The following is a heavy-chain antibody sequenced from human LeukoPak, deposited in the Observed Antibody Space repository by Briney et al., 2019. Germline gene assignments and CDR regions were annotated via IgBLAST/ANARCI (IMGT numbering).Heavy chain of an antibody. V-gene: IGHV3-30-3*01. CDR2: ISYDGSDK. J-gene: IGHJ4*02. CDR3: AREPTTLNGYSVSRRHHYFDH. D-gene: IGHD5-24*01. Sequence: GGSLRLSCAASELTFSSYAMHWVRQAPGKGLEWVAVISYDGSDKFFADSVKGRFTISRDNSKNTLYLQMTSLRAEDTAVYYCAREPTTLNGYSVSRRHHYFDHWGQGALVIVSS. CDR1: ELTFSSYA.